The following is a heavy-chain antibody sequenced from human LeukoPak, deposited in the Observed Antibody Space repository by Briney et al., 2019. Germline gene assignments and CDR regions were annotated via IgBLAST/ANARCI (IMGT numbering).Heavy chain of an antibody. D-gene: IGHD2-8*01. J-gene: IGHJ5*02. CDR2: IYYSGST. CDR1: GGSISSSSYY. CDR3: ARHGVGFDP. V-gene: IGHV4-39*01. Sequence: SETLSLTCTVSGGSISSSSYYWGWIRQPPGKGLEWIGSIYYSGSTYYNPSLKSRVTISVDTSKNQFSLKLSSVTAADTAVYNCARHGVGFDPWGQGTLVTVSS.